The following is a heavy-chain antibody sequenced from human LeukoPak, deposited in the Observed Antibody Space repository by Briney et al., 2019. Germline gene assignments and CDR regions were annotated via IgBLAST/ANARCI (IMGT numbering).Heavy chain of an antibody. CDR1: GGTFSSYA. CDR2: IIPILGIA. D-gene: IGHD5-24*01. CDR3: AREGMATIPHIDY. V-gene: IGHV1-69*04. J-gene: IGHJ4*02. Sequence: SVKVSCKASGGTFSSYAISWVRQAPGQGLEWMGRIIPILGIANYAQKFQGRVTITADKSTSTAYMELSSLRSEDTAVYYCAREGMATIPHIDYWGQGTLVTVSS.